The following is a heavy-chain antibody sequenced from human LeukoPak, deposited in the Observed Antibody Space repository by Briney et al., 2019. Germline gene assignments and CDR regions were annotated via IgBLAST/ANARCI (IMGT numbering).Heavy chain of an antibody. CDR3: AREGFGEFDAFDI. CDR2: IYHSGST. J-gene: IGHJ3*02. V-gene: IGHV4-30-2*01. CDR1: GGSISSGGYS. D-gene: IGHD3-10*01. Sequence: SETLSLTCAVSGGSISSGGYSWSWIRQPPGKGLEWIGYIYHSGSTYYNPSLKSRVTISVDRSKNQFSLKLSSVTAADTAVYYCAREGFGEFDAFDIWGQGTMVTVSS.